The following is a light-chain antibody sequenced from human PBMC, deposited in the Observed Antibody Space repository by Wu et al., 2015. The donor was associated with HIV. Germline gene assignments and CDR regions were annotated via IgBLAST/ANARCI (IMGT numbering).Light chain of an antibody. J-gene: IGKJ4*01. Sequence: EIVLTQSPATLSLSPGEGAALSCRASQSVDTSLAWYQQKSGQAPRLLIYDASNRATGIPARFSGSGSGTDFTLTTSSLQPEDFAVYYCQHRSDWPPLTFGGGTRVEIK. CDR2: DAS. V-gene: IGKV3-11*01. CDR1: QSVDTS. CDR3: QHRSDWPPLT.